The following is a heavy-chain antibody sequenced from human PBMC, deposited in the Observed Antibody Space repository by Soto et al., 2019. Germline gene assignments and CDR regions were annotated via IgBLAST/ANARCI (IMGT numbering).Heavy chain of an antibody. CDR2: INAGNGNT. J-gene: IGHJ6*03. V-gene: IGHV1-3*01. Sequence: ASVKVSCKASGYTFTSYAMHWVRQAPGQRLEWMGWINAGNGNTKYSQKFQGGVTITRDTSASTAYMELSSLRSEDTVVYYCARDGADIVVVPAAPFWYYYYMDVWGKGTTVTVSS. CDR1: GYTFTSYA. D-gene: IGHD2-2*01. CDR3: ARDGADIVVVPAAPFWYYYYMDV.